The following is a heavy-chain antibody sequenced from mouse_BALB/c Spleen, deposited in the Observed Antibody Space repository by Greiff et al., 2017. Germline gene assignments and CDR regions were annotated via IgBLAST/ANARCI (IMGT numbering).Heavy chain of an antibody. CDR1: GFTFSSYA. D-gene: IGHD1-1*01. Sequence: EVKLMESGGGLVKPGGSLKLSCAASGFTFSSYAMSWVRQTPEKRLEWVATISSGGSYTYYPDSVKGRFTISRDNAKNTLYLQMSSLRSEDTAMYYCARRGYYYGSSPSYWYFDVWGAGTTVTVSS. V-gene: IGHV5-9-3*01. CDR3: ARRGYYYGSSPSYWYFDV. J-gene: IGHJ1*01. CDR2: ISSGGSYT.